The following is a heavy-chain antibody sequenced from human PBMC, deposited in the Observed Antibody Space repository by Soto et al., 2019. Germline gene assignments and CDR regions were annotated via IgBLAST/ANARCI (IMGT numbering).Heavy chain of an antibody. CDR2: MYHSGST. D-gene: IGHD2-15*01. CDR1: GGSISSGGYS. J-gene: IGHJ1*01. Sequence: SETLSLTCAVSGGSISSGGYSWSWIRQPSGKGLEWIGYMYHSGSTYYNPSLKSRATISRDTSKNEFSLKLTSVTAADTAIYYCARGDSDLAVSEAAYWGQGTLVTVSS. CDR3: ARGDSDLAVSEAAY. V-gene: IGHV4-30-2*01.